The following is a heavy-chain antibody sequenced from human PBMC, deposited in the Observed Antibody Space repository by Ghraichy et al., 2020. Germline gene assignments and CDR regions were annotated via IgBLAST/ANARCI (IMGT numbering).Heavy chain of an antibody. CDR2: IYTSGST. CDR3: ARGGSTRWLQFDAFDI. J-gene: IGHJ3*02. Sequence: SETLSLTCTVSGGSISSYYWSWIRQPPGKGLEWIGYIYTSGSTNYNPSLKSRVTISVDTSKNQFSLKLSSVTAADTAVYYCARGGSTRWLQFDAFDIWGQGTMVTVSS. D-gene: IGHD5-24*01. V-gene: IGHV4-4*09. CDR1: GGSISSYY.